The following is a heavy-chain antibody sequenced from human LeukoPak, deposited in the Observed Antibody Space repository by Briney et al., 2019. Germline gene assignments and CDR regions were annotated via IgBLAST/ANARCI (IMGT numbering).Heavy chain of an antibody. J-gene: IGHJ4*02. D-gene: IGHD6-19*01. CDR3: ARDFSSGLTPGCDY. Sequence: PGGSLRLSCAVSGLTFSSSWMDWVRQAPGKGLEWVASINPDGNKKYSADSVKGRFTISRDNAENSLYLQMNSLRVEDTAFYYCARDFSSGLTPGCDYWGQGTLVTVSS. CDR2: INPDGNKK. V-gene: IGHV3-7*01. CDR1: GLTFSSSW.